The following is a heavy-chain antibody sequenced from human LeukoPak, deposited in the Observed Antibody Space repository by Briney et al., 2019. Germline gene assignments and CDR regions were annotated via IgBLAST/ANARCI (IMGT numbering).Heavy chain of an antibody. J-gene: IGHJ4*02. CDR3: ARRRRSSGWYYFDN. V-gene: IGHV4-39*01. Sequence: PGGSLRLSCAASGFTVSSNYMSWVRQPPGKGLEWIGSIFHSGSTYYNPSLKSRVTISVDTSNNQFSLKLSSVTAADTAVYYCARRRRSSGWYYFDNWGQGTLVTVSS. D-gene: IGHD6-19*01. CDR1: GFTVSSNY. CDR2: IFHSGST.